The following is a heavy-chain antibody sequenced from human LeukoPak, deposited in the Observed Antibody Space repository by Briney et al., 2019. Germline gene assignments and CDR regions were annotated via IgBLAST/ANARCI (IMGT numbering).Heavy chain of an antibody. V-gene: IGHV1-69*04. CDR1: GGTFSSYA. CDR2: IIPILGIA. CDR3: ARDDGGNSGFDY. J-gene: IGHJ4*02. D-gene: IGHD4-23*01. Sequence: SVKVSCKASGGTFSSYAISWVRRAPGQGLEWMGRIIPILGIANYAQKFQGRVTITADKSTSTAYMELSSLRSEDTAVYYCARDDGGNSGFDYWGQGTLVTVSS.